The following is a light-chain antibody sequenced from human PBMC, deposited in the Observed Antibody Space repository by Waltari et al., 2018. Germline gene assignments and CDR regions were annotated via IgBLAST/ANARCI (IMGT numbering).Light chain of an antibody. CDR3: QSYDKILSAWV. CDR1: TSNTGAGYD. Sequence: QSVLTQPPSVSGAPGQRVTVSCTGSTSNTGAGYDVQWYQQFPGRAPKLVIYANTYRPSGVPDRCSATKSGSSASLAITGLQAEDEADYYCQSYDKILSAWVFGGGTKLTVL. J-gene: IGLJ3*02. CDR2: ANT. V-gene: IGLV1-40*01.